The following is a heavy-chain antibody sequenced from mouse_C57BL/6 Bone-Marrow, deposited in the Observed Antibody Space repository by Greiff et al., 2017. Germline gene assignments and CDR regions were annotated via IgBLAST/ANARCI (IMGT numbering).Heavy chain of an antibody. V-gene: IGHV1-54*01. CDR1: GYAFTSYL. D-gene: IGHD1-1*01. CDR3: SSPCITTVVYVDV. J-gene: IGHJ1*03. Sequence: QVQLQQSGAELVRPGTSVKVSCKASGYAFTSYLIEWVKQRPGQGLAWIGVINPGSGGTNYNEKFKGKATLTADQSSSTAYLQLSSLTSEDSAVYSCSSPCITTVVYVDVWGKGTTVTVSS. CDR2: INPGSGGT.